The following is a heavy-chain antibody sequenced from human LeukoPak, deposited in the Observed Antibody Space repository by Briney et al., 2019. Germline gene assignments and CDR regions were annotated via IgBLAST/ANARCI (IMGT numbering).Heavy chain of an antibody. D-gene: IGHD5-12*01. V-gene: IGHV1-2*02. CDR3: ARGGAGTAYYDWDFFRFDY. CDR1: GYTFTGYY. CDR2: IHPNSGGT. J-gene: IGHJ4*02. Sequence: ASVKVSCKASGYTFTGYYMHWMRQAPGQGLEWMGWIHPNSGGTSYAQRFQGRVTLTRDTSISTAYMELSRLRSGDTAVYYCARGGAGTAYYDWDFFRFDYWGQGTLVTVSS.